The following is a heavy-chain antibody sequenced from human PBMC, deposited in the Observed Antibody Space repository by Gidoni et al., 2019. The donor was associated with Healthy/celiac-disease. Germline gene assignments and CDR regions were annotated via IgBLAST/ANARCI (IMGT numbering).Heavy chain of an antibody. V-gene: IGHV3-49*04. CDR2: IRSKAYGGTT. J-gene: IGHJ4*02. Sequence: EVQLVESGGGLVQPGRSLRLSCTASGFTFGDYAMSWVRQAPGKGLEWVGFIRSKAYGGTTEYAASVKGRFTISRDDSKSIAYLQMNSLKTEDTAVYYCTREIAYYYDSSGYPTNFDYWGQGTLVTVSS. CDR3: TREIAYYYDSSGYPTNFDY. CDR1: GFTFGDYA. D-gene: IGHD3-22*01.